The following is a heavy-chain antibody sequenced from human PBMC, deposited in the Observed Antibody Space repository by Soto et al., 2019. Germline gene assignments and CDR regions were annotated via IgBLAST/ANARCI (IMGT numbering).Heavy chain of an antibody. J-gene: IGHJ4*02. CDR3: AKSYDSSGYHFDY. CDR1: GYSISSDYY. CDR2: RYHSGST. Sequence: SETLSLTCAVSGYSISSDYYWGWIRQPPGKGLEWIGSRYHSGSTYYNPSLKSRVTIPIDTSKNQFSLKLSSVTAADTALYYCAKSYDSSGYHFDYWGQGTLVTVSS. D-gene: IGHD3-22*01. V-gene: IGHV4-38-2*01.